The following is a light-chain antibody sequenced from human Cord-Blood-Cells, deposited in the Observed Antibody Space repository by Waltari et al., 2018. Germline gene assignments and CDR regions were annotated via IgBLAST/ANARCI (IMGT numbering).Light chain of an antibody. J-gene: IGLJ1*01. Sequence: QSALTHPASVSGSHGESITISCTGTSSDVAGSNYVSWYQQHPGKAPKLMIYEVSNRPSGVSNRFSGSKSGNTASLTISGLQAEDEADYYCSSYTSSSTLVFGTGTKVTVL. CDR1: SSDVAGSNY. CDR2: EVS. CDR3: SSYTSSSTLV. V-gene: IGLV2-14*01.